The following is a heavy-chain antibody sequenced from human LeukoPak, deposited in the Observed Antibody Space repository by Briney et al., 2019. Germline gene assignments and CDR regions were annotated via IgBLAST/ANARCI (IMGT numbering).Heavy chain of an antibody. V-gene: IGHV3-7*01. CDR2: IKQDGSEK. J-gene: IGHJ4*02. CDR3: AREDDWNYEDY. CDR1: GFTFSNHW. Sequence: GGSLRLSCAASGFTFSNHWMSWVRQAPGKGLEWVANIKQDGSEKYYVNSVKGRFTISRDNAKNSLHLQMNSLRGEDTAIYYCAREDDWNYEDYWGQGTLVTVSS. D-gene: IGHD1-7*01.